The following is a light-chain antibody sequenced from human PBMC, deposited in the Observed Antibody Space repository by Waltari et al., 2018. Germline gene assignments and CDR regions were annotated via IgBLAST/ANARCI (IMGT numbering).Light chain of an antibody. J-gene: IGLJ3*02. V-gene: IGLV8-61*01. CDR2: NTD. CDR1: SGSVSSSFY. CDR3: VLYMGSGMWV. Sequence: QTVVTQEPSFSVSPGGTVTLTCGLSSGSVSSSFYPSWYPQTPGQAPRTLIYNTDTRTSGVPHRFSGSILGNKAALTITGAQADDESDYYCVLYMGSGMWVFGGGTKLTVL.